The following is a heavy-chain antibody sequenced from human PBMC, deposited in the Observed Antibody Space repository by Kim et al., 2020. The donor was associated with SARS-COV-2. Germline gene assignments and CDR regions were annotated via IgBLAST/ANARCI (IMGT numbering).Heavy chain of an antibody. J-gene: IGHJ4*02. Sequence: SAASVKVRFTISRDNAINSLYLQMNSLRAEDTAGYYCARDQGGGNSELDYWGQGTLVTVSS. CDR3: ARDQGGGNSELDY. V-gene: IGHV3-11*05. D-gene: IGHD2-21*02.